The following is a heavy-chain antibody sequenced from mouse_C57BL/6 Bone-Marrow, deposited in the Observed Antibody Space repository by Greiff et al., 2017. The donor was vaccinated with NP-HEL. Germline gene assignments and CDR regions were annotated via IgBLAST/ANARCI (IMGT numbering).Heavy chain of an antibody. J-gene: IGHJ4*01. CDR2: INPSSGYT. CDR1: GYTFTSYT. D-gene: IGHD1-1*01. CDR3: AVTYYYGSTPMDY. V-gene: IGHV1-4*01. Sequence: QVQLQQSGAVLARPGASVKMSCKASGYTFTSYTMHWVKQRPGQGLEWIGYINPSSGYTKYNQKFKDKATLTADKSSSTAYMQLSSLTSEDSAVYYCAVTYYYGSTPMDYWGQGTSVTVSS.